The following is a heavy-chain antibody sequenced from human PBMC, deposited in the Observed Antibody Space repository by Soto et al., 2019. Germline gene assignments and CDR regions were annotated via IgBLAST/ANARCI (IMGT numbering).Heavy chain of an antibody. J-gene: IGHJ5*01. CDR3: ARGREGPFFDL. V-gene: IGHV4-30-2*01. Sequence: SETLSLTCAVSGASISNGDYSWSWIRQPPGRALEWIGYIYSSGRSDYNPSLKSRVTISIDRSKNQFSLRLTSVTAADAAVYYCARGREGPFFDLWGQGALVNAPQ. CDR1: GASISNGDYS. CDR2: IYSSGRS.